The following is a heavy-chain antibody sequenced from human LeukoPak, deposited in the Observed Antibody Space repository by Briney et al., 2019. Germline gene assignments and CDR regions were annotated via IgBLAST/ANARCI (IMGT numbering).Heavy chain of an antibody. D-gene: IGHD6-6*01. CDR3: ARGPQGTVAARPVNFDY. V-gene: IGHV4-39*01. Sequence: YMNWVRQAPGQGLEWIGSIYYSGSTYYNPSLKSRVTISVDTSKNQFSLKLSSVSAADTTVYYCARGPQGTVAARPVNFDYWGQGTLVTVSS. J-gene: IGHJ4*02. CDR2: IYYSGST. CDR1: Y.